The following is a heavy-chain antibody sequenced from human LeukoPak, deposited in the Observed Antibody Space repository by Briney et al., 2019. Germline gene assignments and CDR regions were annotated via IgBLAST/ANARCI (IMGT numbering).Heavy chain of an antibody. V-gene: IGHV1-18*04. Sequence: GASVKVSCKASGYTFTDYYMHWVRQAPGQGLEWMGWISAYNGNTNYAQKPQGRVTMTTDTSTSTAYMELRSLRSDDTAVYYCARGLEGYYDSSGSVAHWGQGTLVTVSS. D-gene: IGHD3-22*01. J-gene: IGHJ4*02. CDR2: ISAYNGNT. CDR1: GYTFTDYY. CDR3: ARGLEGYYDSSGSVAH.